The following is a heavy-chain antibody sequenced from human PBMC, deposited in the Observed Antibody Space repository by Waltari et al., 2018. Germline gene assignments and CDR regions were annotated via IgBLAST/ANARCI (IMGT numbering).Heavy chain of an antibody. D-gene: IGHD6-19*01. CDR1: GFTFSSYA. CDR3: AKAVALEGFDY. V-gene: IGHV3-30*01. Sequence: QVQLVESGGGVVQPGRSLRLSCAASGFTFSSYAMHWVRQAPGKGLEWVAVISYDGSNKYYADSGKGRFTIARDNSKNTLYLQMNSLRAEDTAVYYCAKAVALEGFDYWGQGTLVTVSS. CDR2: ISYDGSNK. J-gene: IGHJ4*02.